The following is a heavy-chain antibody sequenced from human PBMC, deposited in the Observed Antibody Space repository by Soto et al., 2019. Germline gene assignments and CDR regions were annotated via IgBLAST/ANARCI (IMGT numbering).Heavy chain of an antibody. J-gene: IGHJ4*02. CDR3: ASHMVRGVPFGY. Sequence: QVQLQESGPGLVKPSETLSLTCTVSGGSISSYYWSWIRQPQGKGLGWIGYIYFRGSTNYNPSLKSRVTISVDTSKNQFSLKLSSVTAADTAVYYCASHMVRGVPFGYWGQGTLVTVSS. CDR1: GGSISSYY. V-gene: IGHV4-59*08. D-gene: IGHD3-10*01. CDR2: IYFRGST.